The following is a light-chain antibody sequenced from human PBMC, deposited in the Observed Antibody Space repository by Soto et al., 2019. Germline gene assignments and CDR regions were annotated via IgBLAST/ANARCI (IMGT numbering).Light chain of an antibody. CDR2: DAS. CDR1: QSVDKY. Sequence: EIVLTQSPATLSFSPGERATLSCRASQSVDKYLVWYKQKPGQAPRLLIYDASSRETGIPARFSGSRSGTDFSLTFTSLEPEDFAVYYCQQRTNWPLTFGGGTKVDIK. J-gene: IGKJ4*01. CDR3: QQRTNWPLT. V-gene: IGKV3-11*01.